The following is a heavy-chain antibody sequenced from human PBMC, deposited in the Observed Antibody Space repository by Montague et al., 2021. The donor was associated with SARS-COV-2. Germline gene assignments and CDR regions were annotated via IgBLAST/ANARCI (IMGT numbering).Heavy chain of an antibody. V-gene: IGHV4-39*07. J-gene: IGHJ4*02. CDR3: ARVISRQNNIVVVGLYYFDY. D-gene: IGHD2-15*01. CDR1: GSSISSSSYY. Sequence: ETLSLACTVSGSSISSSSYYWGWIRQPPGKGLEWIGSIYYSGSTYYNPSLKSRVTISVDTSKNQFSLKLSSVTAADTAVYYCARVISRQNNIVVVGLYYFDYWGQGTLVTVSS. CDR2: IYYSGST.